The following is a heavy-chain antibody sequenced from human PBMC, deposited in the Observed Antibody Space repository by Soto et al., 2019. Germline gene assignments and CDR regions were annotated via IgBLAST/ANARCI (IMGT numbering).Heavy chain of an antibody. CDR1: GDTFSSAA. Sequence: QVQLMQSGAEMKKPGSSVKVSCKSSGDTFSSAAISWVRQAPGQGLEWMGGLIYIFRAPDYAQKFQGRVTITADESTSTAYMELSSLRSEDTAVYYCARDKLRPELGGNSCYALDVWGQGTRVIVSS. CDR2: LIYIFRAP. D-gene: IGHD2-15*01. V-gene: IGHV1-69*01. CDR3: ARDKLRPELGGNSCYALDV. J-gene: IGHJ6*02.